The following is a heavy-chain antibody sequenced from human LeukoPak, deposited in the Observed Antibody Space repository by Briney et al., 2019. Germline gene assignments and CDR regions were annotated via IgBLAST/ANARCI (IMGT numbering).Heavy chain of an antibody. J-gene: IGHJ1*01. D-gene: IGHD3-22*01. CDR2: ISWNSGSI. CDR3: AKDTGYYYDSSGSLQH. Sequence: GGSLRLSCAASGFTFDDYAMHWVRQAPGKGLEWVSGISWNSGSIGYADSVKGRFTISRDSAKNSLYLQMNSLRAEDTALYYCAKDTGYYYDSSGSLQHWGQGTLVTVSS. CDR1: GFTFDDYA. V-gene: IGHV3-9*01.